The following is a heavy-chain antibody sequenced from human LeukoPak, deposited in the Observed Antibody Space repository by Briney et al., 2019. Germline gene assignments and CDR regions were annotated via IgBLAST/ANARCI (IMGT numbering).Heavy chain of an antibody. CDR3: ARDQYDTWSRRGNFDS. D-gene: IGHD3/OR15-3a*01. CDR1: GFSFGKYW. Sequence: GGSLRLSCVASGFSFGKYWLSWVRQAPGKGLEWVANIKLDGSEKNYVDSVKGRFTISRDNTKNSLYLQMNSLRAEDTAVFYCARDQYDTWSRRGNFDSWGQGTLVIVS. CDR2: IKLDGSEK. J-gene: IGHJ4*02. V-gene: IGHV3-7*03.